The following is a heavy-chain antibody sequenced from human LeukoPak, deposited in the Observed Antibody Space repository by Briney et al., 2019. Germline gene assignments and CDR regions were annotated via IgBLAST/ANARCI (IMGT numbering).Heavy chain of an antibody. CDR1: GGSISSGDYY. CDR2: IYHSGST. Sequence: SETLSLTCTVSGGSISSGDYYWSWIRQPPGRGLEWIGYIYHSGSTYQNPSLKSRVTISVDTSKNQFSLKLSSVTAADTAVYYCARGATDFYDFWSNWGQGTLVTVSS. D-gene: IGHD3-3*01. J-gene: IGHJ4*02. V-gene: IGHV4-30-4*08. CDR3: ARGATDFYDFWSN.